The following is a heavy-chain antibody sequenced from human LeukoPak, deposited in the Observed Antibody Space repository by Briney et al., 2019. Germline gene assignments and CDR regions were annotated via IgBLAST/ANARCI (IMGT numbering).Heavy chain of an antibody. V-gene: IGHV3-48*04. CDR1: GFTFSSYS. CDR2: ISSSSSTI. D-gene: IGHD3-3*01. J-gene: IGHJ5*02. Sequence: GGSLRLSCAASGFTFSSYSMNWVRQAPGKGLEWVSYISSSSSTIYYADSVKGRFTISRDNAKNSLYLQMNSLRAEDTAVYHCARHSPSGYGWFDPWGQGTLVTVSS. CDR3: ARHSPSGYGWFDP.